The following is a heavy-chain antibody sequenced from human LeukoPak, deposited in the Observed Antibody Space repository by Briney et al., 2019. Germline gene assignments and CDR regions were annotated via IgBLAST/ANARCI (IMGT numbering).Heavy chain of an antibody. D-gene: IGHD5-24*01. V-gene: IGHV1-8*02. CDR3: KMAKEGNAFDI. CDR2: MNPNNGNT. CDR1: GYTFTGYY. J-gene: IGHJ3*02. Sequence: ASVKVSCKASGYTFTGYYMHWVRQAPGQGLEWMGWMNPNNGNTGYAQKFQGRVTMTRDTSITTAYMELSSLSSDDTAIYYCKMAKEGNAFDIWGQGTMVTVSS.